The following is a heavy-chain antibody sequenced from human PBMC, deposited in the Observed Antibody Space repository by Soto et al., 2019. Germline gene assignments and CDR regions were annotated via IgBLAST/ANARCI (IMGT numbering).Heavy chain of an antibody. V-gene: IGHV1-18*01. CDR3: ARGRYGDY. CDR2: ISAHNGNT. D-gene: IGHD1-1*01. Sequence: QVHLVQSGAEVKKPGASVKVSCKCSGYTFTSYGITWVRQAPGQGLEWMGWISAHNGNTDYAQKLQGRVTVTRNTSTSTAYMELRSLRSDDTAVYYCARGRYGDYWGQGALVTVSS. J-gene: IGHJ4*02. CDR1: GYTFTSYG.